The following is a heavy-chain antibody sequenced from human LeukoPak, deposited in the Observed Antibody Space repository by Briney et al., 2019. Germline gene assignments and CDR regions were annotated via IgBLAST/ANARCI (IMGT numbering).Heavy chain of an antibody. CDR3: ARDGSTYYFDY. CDR1: GLTFSSYS. J-gene: IGHJ4*02. D-gene: IGHD3-10*01. V-gene: IGHV3-48*04. CDR2: ISSSSSTI. Sequence: QSGGSLRLSCAASGLTFSSYSMNWVRQAPGKGLEWVSYISSSSSTIYYADSVKGRFTISRDNAKNSLYLQMNSLRAEDTAVYYCARDGSTYYFDYWGQGTLVTASS.